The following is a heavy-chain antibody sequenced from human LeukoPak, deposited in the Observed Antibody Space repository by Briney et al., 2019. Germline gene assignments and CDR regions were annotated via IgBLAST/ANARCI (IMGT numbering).Heavy chain of an antibody. CDR3: ARHYYADFDWFPPIDY. J-gene: IGHJ4*02. V-gene: IGHV3-11*01. D-gene: IGHD3-9*01. Sequence: GGSLRLSCAASGFTFSDYYMSWIRQAPGKGLEWVSYISSSGSTIYYADSVKGRFTISRDNAKNSLYLQMNSLRAEDTAVYYCARHYYADFDWFPPIDYWGQGTLVTVSS. CDR2: ISSSGSTI. CDR1: GFTFSDYY.